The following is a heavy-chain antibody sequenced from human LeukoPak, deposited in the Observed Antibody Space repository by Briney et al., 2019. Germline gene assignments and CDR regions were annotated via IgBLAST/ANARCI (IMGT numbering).Heavy chain of an antibody. J-gene: IGHJ4*02. V-gene: IGHV1-2*02. D-gene: IGHD3-10*01. Sequence: ASVKVSCKASGYTFTDYYMYWVRQAPGQGLEWMGWTNLNSSDTHYAQKFQGRVTLTRDTSIATAYMELSSLTSDDTAVYYCARTLFGGPHDHWGQGTLVTVSS. CDR3: ARTLFGGPHDH. CDR1: GYTFTDYY. CDR2: TNLNSSDT.